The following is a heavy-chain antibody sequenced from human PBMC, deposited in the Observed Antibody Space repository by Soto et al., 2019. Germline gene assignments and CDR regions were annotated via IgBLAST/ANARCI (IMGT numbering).Heavy chain of an antibody. Sequence: ASVKVSCKASGYTFTGYYMHWVRQAPGQGLEWMGWINPNSGGTNYAQKFQGWVTMTRDTSISTAYMELSRLRSDDTAVYYCASNSYNWNDLSRMDVWGQGTTVTVS. D-gene: IGHD1-20*01. CDR2: INPNSGGT. CDR3: ASNSYNWNDLSRMDV. V-gene: IGHV1-2*04. J-gene: IGHJ6*02. CDR1: GYTFTGYY.